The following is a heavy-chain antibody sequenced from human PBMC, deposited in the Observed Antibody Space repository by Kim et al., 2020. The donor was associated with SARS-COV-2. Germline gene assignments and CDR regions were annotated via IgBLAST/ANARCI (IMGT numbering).Heavy chain of an antibody. Sequence: SETLSLTCAVYGGSFSGYYWSWIRQPPGKGLEWIGEINHSGSTNYNPSLKSRVTISVDTSKNQFSLKLSSVTAADTAVYYCARGRWTYYYYYGMDVWGQGTTVTVSS. CDR2: INHSGST. V-gene: IGHV4-34*01. D-gene: IGHD3-3*01. CDR1: GGSFSGYY. J-gene: IGHJ6*02. CDR3: ARGRWTYYYYYGMDV.